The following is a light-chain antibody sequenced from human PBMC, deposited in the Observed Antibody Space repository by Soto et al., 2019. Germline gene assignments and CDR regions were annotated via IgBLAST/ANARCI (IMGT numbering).Light chain of an antibody. Sequence: EIQLTQSPSFLSASVGDRVTITCRASQGISSYLAWYQRKPGKAPKLLIYAASTLQSGVPSRFSGSGSGTDFTLTISSLQPEDFATFYCQQVKSFPFTFGQGTKVDIK. CDR3: QQVKSFPFT. J-gene: IGKJ2*01. CDR1: QGISSY. CDR2: AAS. V-gene: IGKV1-9*01.